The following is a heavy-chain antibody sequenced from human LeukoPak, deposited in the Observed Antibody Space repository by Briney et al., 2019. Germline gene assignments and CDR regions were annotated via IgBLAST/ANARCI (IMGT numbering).Heavy chain of an antibody. CDR2: SRDKANSYTT. Sequence: QPGGSLRLSCAASGFTFSDHYLDWVRQAPGKGLEWVGRSRDKANSYTTTYAASVIGRFTLPRDDSENSLYLQMNSLKTEDTAVYYCARPVGVRGRNFDLWGRGTLVTVSS. D-gene: IGHD1-26*01. CDR3: ARPVGVRGRNFDL. J-gene: IGHJ2*01. CDR1: GFTFSDHY. V-gene: IGHV3-72*01.